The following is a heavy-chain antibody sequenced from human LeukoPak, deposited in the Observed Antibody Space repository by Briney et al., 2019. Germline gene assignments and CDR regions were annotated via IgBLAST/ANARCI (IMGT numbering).Heavy chain of an antibody. CDR3: ARDLGQWEPPDY. CDR2: ISGSGGRT. J-gene: IGHJ4*02. V-gene: IGHV3-23*01. D-gene: IGHD1-26*01. CDR1: GFTFSSYA. Sequence: KPGGSLRLSCAASGFTFSSYAMSWVRQAPGKGLEWVSAISGSGGRTYYADSVKGRFTISRDNSKNTLYLQMNSLRAEDTAVYYCARDLGQWEPPDYWGQGTLVTVSS.